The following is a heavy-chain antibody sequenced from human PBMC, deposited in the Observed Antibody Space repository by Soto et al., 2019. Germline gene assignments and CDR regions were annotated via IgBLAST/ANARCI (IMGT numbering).Heavy chain of an antibody. J-gene: IGHJ4*02. Sequence: GGSLRLSCAASGFTFSSYGMHWVRQAPGKGLEWVAVIWYDGSNKYYADSVKGRFTISRDNSKNTLYLQMNSLRAEDTAVYYCARDMDYYDSSGALDYWGQGTLVTVSS. CDR1: GFTFSSYG. V-gene: IGHV3-33*01. CDR2: IWYDGSNK. CDR3: ARDMDYYDSSGALDY. D-gene: IGHD3-22*01.